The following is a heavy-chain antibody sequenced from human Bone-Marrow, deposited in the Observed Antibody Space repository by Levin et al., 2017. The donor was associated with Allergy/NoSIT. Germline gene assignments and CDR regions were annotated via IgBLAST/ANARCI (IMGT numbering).Heavy chain of an antibody. J-gene: IGHJ4*02. CDR2: TYYRSKWYY. CDR1: WDSVSSNSAA. Sequence: SQTLSLPCAISWDSVSSNSAAWNWIRQSPSRGLEWLGRTYYRSKWYYDYALPVKSRITVTPDTSKNQFSLQLNSVTPEDTAVYYCARDGPAISVFDFWGQGTLVTVSS. V-gene: IGHV6-1*01. CDR3: ARDGPAISVFDF.